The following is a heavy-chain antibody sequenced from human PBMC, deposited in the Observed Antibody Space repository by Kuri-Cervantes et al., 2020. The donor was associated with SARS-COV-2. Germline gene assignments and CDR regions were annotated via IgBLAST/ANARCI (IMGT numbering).Heavy chain of an antibody. J-gene: IGHJ3*02. Sequence: GSLRLSCTVSGGSFSSGSYYWSWIRQPPGKGLEWIGYIYYSGSTKYNPSLKSRVTISVDTSKNQFSLKLSSVTAADTAVYYCARYTRAMIVVVTGARAFDIWGQGTMVTVSS. CDR3: ARYTRAMIVVVTGARAFDI. CDR2: IYYSGST. V-gene: IGHV4-61*01. D-gene: IGHD3-22*01. CDR1: GGSFSSGSYY.